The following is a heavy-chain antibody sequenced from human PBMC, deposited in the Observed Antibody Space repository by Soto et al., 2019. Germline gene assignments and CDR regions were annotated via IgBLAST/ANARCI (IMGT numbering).Heavy chain of an antibody. CDR1: GFSISRSA. D-gene: IGHD6-25*01. J-gene: IGHJ5*02. CDR2: IAYDGSNR. Sequence: QVQLVESGGGVVQPGRSLRLSCAASGFSISRSAMHWVRQAPGKGLEWVAVIAYDGSNRWYADSAKGRFTISRDNSKTPVNLKMSSLRGEETAVYSCAEDLQAATDTANWSAPGVQETLSPSPQ. CDR3: AEDLQAATDTANWSAP. V-gene: IGHV3-30*18.